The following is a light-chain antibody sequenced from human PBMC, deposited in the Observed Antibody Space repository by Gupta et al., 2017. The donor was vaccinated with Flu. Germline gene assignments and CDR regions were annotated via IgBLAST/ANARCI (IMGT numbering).Light chain of an antibody. CDR1: QSISSY. J-gene: IGKJ4*01. CDR3: QQSYSTPL. Sequence: SPSSLSASVGDRVTITCRASQSISSYLNWYQQKPGKAPKLLIYAASSLQSGVPSRFSGSGSGTDFTLTISRLQPEDFATYYWQQSYSTPLFGGGTKVEIK. CDR2: AAS. V-gene: IGKV1-39*01.